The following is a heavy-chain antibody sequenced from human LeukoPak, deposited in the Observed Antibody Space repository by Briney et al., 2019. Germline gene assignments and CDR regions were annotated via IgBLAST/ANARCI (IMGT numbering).Heavy chain of an antibody. CDR1: GYTFNRYG. D-gene: IGHD4/OR15-4a*01. Sequence: GASVKVSYQPSGYTFNRYGLLGVRQAPGHGLEWIERISAYNSNTNSAQKLQSRVTMTTDTSTSTAYRELRSLRSDDTALYYCARDRDYNWFDPWGQGTLVTVSS. CDR2: ISAYNSNT. CDR3: ARDRDYNWFDP. J-gene: IGHJ5*02. V-gene: IGHV1-18*04.